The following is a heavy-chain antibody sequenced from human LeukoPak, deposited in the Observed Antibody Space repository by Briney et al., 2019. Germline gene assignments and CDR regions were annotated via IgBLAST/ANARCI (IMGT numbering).Heavy chain of an antibody. CDR2: IKSDGSST. D-gene: IGHD5-24*01. V-gene: IGHV3-74*01. J-gene: IGHJ4*02. Sequence: GGSLRLSCAASGFTFSSYWMHWVRQAPGKGLVWVSRIKSDGSSTTYADSVRGRFTISRDNAKNTLFLQMNSLRAEDTSVYYCARGSRDGYNTRPDYWGQGTLVTVSS. CDR1: GFTFSSYW. CDR3: ARGSRDGYNTRPDY.